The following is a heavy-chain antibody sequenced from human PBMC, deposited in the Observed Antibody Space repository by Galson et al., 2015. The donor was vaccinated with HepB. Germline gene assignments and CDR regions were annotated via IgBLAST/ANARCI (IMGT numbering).Heavy chain of an antibody. CDR2: TYYRSKWYN. J-gene: IGHJ2*01. V-gene: IGHV6-1*01. Sequence: CAISGDSVSSNSAAWNWIRQSPSRGLEWLGRTYYRSKWYNDYAVSVKSRITINPDTSKNQFSLQLNSVTPEDTAVYYCARDGHSGSYYSIPNWYFDLWGRGTLVTVSS. CDR3: ARDGHSGSYYSIPNWYFDL. D-gene: IGHD1-26*01. CDR1: GDSVSSNSAA.